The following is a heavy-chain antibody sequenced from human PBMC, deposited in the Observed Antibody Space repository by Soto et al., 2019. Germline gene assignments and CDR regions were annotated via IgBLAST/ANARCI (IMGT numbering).Heavy chain of an antibody. J-gene: IGHJ4*02. CDR2: INSDGSST. V-gene: IGHV3-23*01. CDR3: AKDRLAGNFDY. CDR1: GFTFSSYA. Sequence: GGSLRLSCAASGFTFSSYAMSWVRQAPGKGLVWVSRINSDGSSTSYADSVKGRFTISRDNAKNTLYLQMNGLRVEDTAVYYCAKDRLAGNFDYWGQGTQVTVSS.